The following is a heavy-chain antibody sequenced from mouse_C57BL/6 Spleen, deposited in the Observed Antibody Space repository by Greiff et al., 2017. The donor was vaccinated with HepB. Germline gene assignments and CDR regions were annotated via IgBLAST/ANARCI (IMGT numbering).Heavy chain of an antibody. CDR3: ARSGYYSSSVYFDY. J-gene: IGHJ2*01. CDR2: IDPNSGGT. Sequence: QVQLQQPGAELVKPGASVKMSCKASGYPFTSYWMHWVKQRPGRGLEWIGRIDPNSGGTKYNEKFKSKATLTVDTSTSTAYMQLSSLTSDDSAVYYCARSGYYSSSVYFDYWGQGTTLTVSS. V-gene: IGHV1-72*01. CDR1: GYPFTSYW. D-gene: IGHD1-1*01.